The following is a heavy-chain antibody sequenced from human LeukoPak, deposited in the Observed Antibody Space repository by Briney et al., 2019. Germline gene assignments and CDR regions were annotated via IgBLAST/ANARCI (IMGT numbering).Heavy chain of an antibody. CDR2: ISYDGSNK. D-gene: IGHD6-19*01. CDR3: ARDSMGIAVAGPFDY. J-gene: IGHJ4*02. CDR1: GFTFSSYG. V-gene: IGHV3-30*03. Sequence: GGSLRLSCAASGFTFSSYGIHWVRQAPGKGLEWVAVISYDGSNKYYADSVKGRFTISRDNSKNTLYLQMNSLRAEDTAVYYCARDSMGIAVAGPFDYWGQGTLVTVSS.